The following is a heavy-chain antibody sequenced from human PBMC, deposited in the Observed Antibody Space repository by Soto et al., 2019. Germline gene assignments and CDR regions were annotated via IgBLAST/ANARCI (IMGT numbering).Heavy chain of an antibody. CDR3: ARTSISLPASGHYFDY. CDR1: GDSVSSNSAA. D-gene: IGHD3-10*01. J-gene: IGHJ4*02. V-gene: IGHV6-1*01. Sequence: KQSQTLSLTCAISGDSVSSNSAAWNWIRQSPSRGLEWLGRTYYSSKWYNDYAVSVKSRITINPDTSKNQFSLQLNSVTPEDTAVYYCARTSISLPASGHYFDYWGQGTLVTVSS. CDR2: TYYSSKWYN.